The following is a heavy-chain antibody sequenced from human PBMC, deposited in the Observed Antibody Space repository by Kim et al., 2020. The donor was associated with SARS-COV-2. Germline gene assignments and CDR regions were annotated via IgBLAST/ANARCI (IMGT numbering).Heavy chain of an antibody. CDR2: IYTSGST. D-gene: IGHD5-18*01. V-gene: IGHV4-61*02. CDR3: AREILGYSYGYRETYYYLDY. CDR1: GGSISSGSYY. Sequence: SETLSLTCTVSGGSISSGSYYWSWIRQPAGKGLEWIGRIYTSGSTNYNPSLKSRVTISVDTSKNQFSLKLSSVTAADTAVYYCAREILGYSYGYRETYYYLDYWGQGTLVTVSS. J-gene: IGHJ4*02.